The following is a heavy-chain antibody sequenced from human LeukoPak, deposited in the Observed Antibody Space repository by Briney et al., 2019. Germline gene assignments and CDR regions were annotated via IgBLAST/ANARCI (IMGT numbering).Heavy chain of an antibody. CDR1: RGSICKYY. D-gene: IGHD2-8*01. V-gene: IGHV4-59*08. J-gene: IGHJ2*01. CDR3: ARHALYCTSGICYPLNWYFDL. Sequence: PSETLSLTCTVSRGSICKYYWSWIRQSPAKGLEWIGYVSYSGSTDYNPSLQSRVTISVDTSKDQFSLRLNSVTAADTAVYYCARHALYCTSGICYPLNWYFDLWGRGTLLTVSS. CDR2: VSYSGST.